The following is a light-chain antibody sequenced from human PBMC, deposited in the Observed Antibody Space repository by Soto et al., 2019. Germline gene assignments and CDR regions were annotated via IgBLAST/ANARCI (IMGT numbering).Light chain of an antibody. J-gene: IGKJ2*01. CDR3: QQRSNWPPT. Sequence: EIVLTQSPATLSLSPGERATLSCRASQSVSSYLTWYQQKPGQAPRLLIYDAPNRAPGIPARFSGSGSGTHVTLTISRPEPEDFAFYYCQQRSNWPPTFGQGTKREI. V-gene: IGKV3-11*01. CDR2: DAP. CDR1: QSVSSY.